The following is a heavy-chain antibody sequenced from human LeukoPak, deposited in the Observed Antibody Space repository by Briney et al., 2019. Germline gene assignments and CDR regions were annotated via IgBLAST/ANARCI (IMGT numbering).Heavy chain of an antibody. V-gene: IGHV4-59*01. CDR3: ARGGSNFDY. CDR2: ISYSGST. Sequence: PSETLSLTCTVSVGSISSYYWSWIRQPPGKGLEWIGSISYSGSTNYNPSLKSRVAMSLDTSKNQFSLRLNSVTAADTAVFYCARGGSNFDYWGQGTLVTVSS. J-gene: IGHJ4*02. D-gene: IGHD2-15*01. CDR1: VGSISSYY.